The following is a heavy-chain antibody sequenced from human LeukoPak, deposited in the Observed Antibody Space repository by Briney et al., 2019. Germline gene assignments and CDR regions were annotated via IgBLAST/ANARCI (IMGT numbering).Heavy chain of an antibody. D-gene: IGHD1-7*01. CDR3: ARHDSAGTTYYYYGMDV. Sequence: GESLKISCKGSGYSFTSYWIGWVRQMPGKGLEWMGIIYPGDSDTRYSPSFQGQVTISADKSISTAYLQWSSLKASDTAMYYCARHDSAGTTYYYYGMDVWGQGTTVTVSS. CDR2: IYPGDSDT. V-gene: IGHV5-51*01. J-gene: IGHJ6*02. CDR1: GYSFTSYW.